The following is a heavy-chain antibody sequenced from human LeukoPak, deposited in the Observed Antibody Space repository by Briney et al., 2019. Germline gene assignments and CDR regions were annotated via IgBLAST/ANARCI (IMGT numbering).Heavy chain of an antibody. CDR3: ARGRYDSSGYYYGRTFYFDY. V-gene: IGHV1-69*04. CDR2: IIPILGIA. J-gene: IGHJ4*02. D-gene: IGHD3-22*01. Sequence: AASVKVSCKAPGGTFSSYAISWVRQAPGQGLEWMGRIIPILGIANYAQKFQGRVTITADKSTSTAYMELSSLRSEDTAVYYCARGRYDSSGYYYGRTFYFDYWGQGTLVTVSS. CDR1: GGTFSSYA.